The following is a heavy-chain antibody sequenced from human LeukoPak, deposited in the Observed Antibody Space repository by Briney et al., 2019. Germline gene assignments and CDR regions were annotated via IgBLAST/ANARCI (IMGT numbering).Heavy chain of an antibody. CDR3: ARDLGDYSAYFDY. Sequence: NAGGSLRLSCAASGFTFSSYSMNWVRQAPGKGLEWVSSISSSSSYIYYADSVKGRFTISRDNTKNSLYLQMNSLRAEDTSVYYCARDLGDYSAYFDYWGQGTLVTVSS. J-gene: IGHJ4*02. D-gene: IGHD2-15*01. V-gene: IGHV3-21*01. CDR2: ISSSSSYI. CDR1: GFTFSSYS.